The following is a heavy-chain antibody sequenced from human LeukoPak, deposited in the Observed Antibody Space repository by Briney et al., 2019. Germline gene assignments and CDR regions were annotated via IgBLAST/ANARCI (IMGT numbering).Heavy chain of an antibody. CDR3: ARPTTGTDPGAFDI. CDR2: LYYSGST. CDR1: GGSISSYY. Sequence: SETLSLTCTVSGGSISSYYWSWIRQPPGKGLEWIGYLYYSGSTNYNPSLKSRVTISVDTSKNQFSLKLSSVTAADTAVYYCARPTTGTDPGAFDIWGQGTMVTVSS. J-gene: IGHJ3*02. V-gene: IGHV4-59*01. D-gene: IGHD1-1*01.